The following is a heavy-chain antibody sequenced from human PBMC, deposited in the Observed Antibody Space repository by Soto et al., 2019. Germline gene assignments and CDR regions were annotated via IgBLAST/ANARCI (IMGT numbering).Heavy chain of an antibody. V-gene: IGHV3-30*18. CDR2: ISYDGSNK. D-gene: IGHD3-10*01. CDR3: AKDRSGKRDHYGMDV. Sequence: GGSLRLSCAASGFTFSSYGMHWVRQAPGKGLEWVAVISYDGSNKYYADSVKGRFTISRDNSKNTLYLQMNSLRAEDTAVYYCAKDRSGKRDHYGMDVWGQGTTVTVSS. J-gene: IGHJ6*02. CDR1: GFTFSSYG.